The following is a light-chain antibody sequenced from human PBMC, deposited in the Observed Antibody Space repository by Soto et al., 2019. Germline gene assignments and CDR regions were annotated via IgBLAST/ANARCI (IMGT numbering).Light chain of an antibody. V-gene: IGLV1-51*01. CDR2: DNN. CDR1: SYNIENYY. CDR3: GTYDSSLRDGV. Sequence: QSALTQPPSVSAAPGQKVTISCSGSSYNIENYYVSWYQQLPGTAPKLLIYDNNKRPSGIPDQFSGSKSGTSATLDITGLQTGDEADYYCGTYDSSLRDGVFGTGTKVTVL. J-gene: IGLJ1*01.